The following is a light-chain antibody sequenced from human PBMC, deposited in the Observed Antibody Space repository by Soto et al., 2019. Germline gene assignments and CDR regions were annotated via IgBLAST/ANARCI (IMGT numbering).Light chain of an antibody. CDR2: GAS. CDR3: QQYNCWPVT. Sequence: EIVMTQSPVTLSVSPGERATLSCRASQSVNTNLAWYQQKPGQAPRLLIYGASTRATGVPARFSGSESGTELTLTISSLQPLYFAVYYSQQYNCWPVTFGQGPRLEIK. CDR1: QSVNTN. V-gene: IGKV3-15*01. J-gene: IGKJ5*01.